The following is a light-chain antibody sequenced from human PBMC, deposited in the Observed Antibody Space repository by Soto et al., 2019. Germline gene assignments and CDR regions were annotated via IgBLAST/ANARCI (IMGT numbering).Light chain of an antibody. J-gene: IGLJ1*01. Sequence: QSALTQPASVSGSPGQSTTISCTGTSSDVGVYNYVSWYQQHPGKAPKLMIFDVSNRPSGVSNRFSGSKSGNTASLTISGVQAEDEADYYCSSYTSSSTLGVFGTGTKLTVL. V-gene: IGLV2-14*01. CDR2: DVS. CDR1: SSDVGVYNY. CDR3: SSYTSSSTLGV.